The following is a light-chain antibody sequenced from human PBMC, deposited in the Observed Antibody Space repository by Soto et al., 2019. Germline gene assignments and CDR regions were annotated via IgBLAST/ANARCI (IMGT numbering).Light chain of an antibody. CDR2: AVH. V-gene: IGLV2-14*03. CDR1: TSDIGGYEY. CDR3: SSYTPSSTYV. J-gene: IGLJ1*01. Sequence: ALTQPASVSGSPGQSITISCTGSTSDIGGYEYVSWYQQYPGKAPRLIIYAVHSRPSGVSNRFSGSKSGNTASLTISGLQAEDEADYHCSSYTPSSTYVFGTGTKLTVL.